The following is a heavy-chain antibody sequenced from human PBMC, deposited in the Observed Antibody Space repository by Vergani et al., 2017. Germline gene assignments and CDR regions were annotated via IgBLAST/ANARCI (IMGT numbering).Heavy chain of an antibody. CDR2: IDRNYGVK. J-gene: IGHJ3*02. V-gene: IGHV3-9*01. CDR3: AKVRRSGYYRDAFDI. D-gene: IGHD3-3*01. CDR1: GFTFQAFA. Sequence: VEAGGGLVQPGGSLRLSCTASGFTFQAFAFHWVRQVSGRGLEWVSGIDRNYGVKNGNSFEGRFTISRDNAKNSLYLKMNSLRAEETALYYCAKVRRSGYYRDAFDIWGQGTMVTVSS.